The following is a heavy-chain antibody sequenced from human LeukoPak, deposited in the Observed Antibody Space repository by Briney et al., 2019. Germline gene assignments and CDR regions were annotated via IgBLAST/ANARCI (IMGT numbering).Heavy chain of an antibody. V-gene: IGHV1-24*01. Sequence: ASVTVSCKVSGYTLTELSMHWVRQAPGKGLEWMGGFDPEDGETIYAQKFQGRVTMTEDTSTDTAYMELSSLRSEDTAVYYCATGWRYSGSYNFDYWGQGTLVTVSS. CDR2: FDPEDGET. J-gene: IGHJ4*02. CDR3: ATGWRYSGSYNFDY. CDR1: GYTLTELS. D-gene: IGHD1-26*01.